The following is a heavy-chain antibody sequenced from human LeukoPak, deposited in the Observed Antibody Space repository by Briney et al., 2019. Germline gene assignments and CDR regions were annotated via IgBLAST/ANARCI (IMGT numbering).Heavy chain of an antibody. J-gene: IGHJ4*02. CDR2: INPSGGST. CDR3: ARASGGSYGGAFDY. V-gene: IGHV1-46*01. CDR1: GYTFTSYY. D-gene: IGHD1-26*01. Sequence: ASVKVSCKASGYTFTSYYMLWVRQAPGQGLEWMGIINPSGGSTNYAQKFQGRVTMTRDMSTSTVYMQLSSLRFDDTAVYYCARASGGSYGGAFDYWGQGTLVTVSS.